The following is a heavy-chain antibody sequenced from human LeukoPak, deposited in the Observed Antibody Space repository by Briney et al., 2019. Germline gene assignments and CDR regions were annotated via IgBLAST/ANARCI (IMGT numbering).Heavy chain of an antibody. V-gene: IGHV4-39*01. D-gene: IGHD6-19*01. CDR2: IYYSGST. CDR3: ARRAVAGKDY. CDR1: GGSISSRSYY. Sequence: SETLSLTCTVSGGSISSRSYYWGWIRQPPGKGLEWIGTIYYSGSTYYNPSLKSRATIPVDTSKNQLSLKLSSVTAADTAVYYCARRAVAGKDYWGQGTLVTVSS. J-gene: IGHJ4*02.